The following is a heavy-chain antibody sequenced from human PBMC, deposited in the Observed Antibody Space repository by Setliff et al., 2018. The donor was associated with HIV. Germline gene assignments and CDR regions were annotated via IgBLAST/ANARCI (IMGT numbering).Heavy chain of an antibody. CDR3: ARDLEGDSV. Sequence: SETLSLTCNVSGGSISSGNYYWSWIRLPAGKGLEWVGHIYTSGSTNYNPSLKSRFTTSRDNAKNSLYLQMNSLRVEDTAVYYCARDLEGDSVWGQGTLVTVSS. D-gene: IGHD3-16*01. J-gene: IGHJ4*02. CDR1: GGSISSGNYY. V-gene: IGHV4-61*09. CDR2: IYTSGST.